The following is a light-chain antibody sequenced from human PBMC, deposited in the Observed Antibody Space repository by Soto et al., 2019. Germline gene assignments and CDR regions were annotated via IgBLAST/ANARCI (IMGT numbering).Light chain of an antibody. CDR1: QDISVY. V-gene: IGKV1-27*01. Sequence: DIQMTQSPSSLSASVGDRATITCRASQDISVYLAWYQQKPGKVPKLLIYSASTLHSGVPSRFSGSGSGTDFTLTISSLQPEDVATHYCQKFNTAPLTFGQGTRLEIK. J-gene: IGKJ5*01. CDR3: QKFNTAPLT. CDR2: SAS.